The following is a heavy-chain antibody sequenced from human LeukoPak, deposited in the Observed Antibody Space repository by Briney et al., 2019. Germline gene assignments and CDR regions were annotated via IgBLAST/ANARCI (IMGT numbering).Heavy chain of an antibody. V-gene: IGHV1-2*02. J-gene: IGHJ4*02. D-gene: IGHD6-19*01. CDR3: ARFSASYSSGWYRFDY. CDR1: GFTFTGYY. Sequence: ASVKVSCKASGFTFTGYYMHWVRQAPGQGLEWTGWINPNSGGTNYAQKFQGRVAMTRDTSISTAYMELSRLRSDDTAVYYCARFSASYSSGWYRFDYWGQGTLVTVSS. CDR2: INPNSGGT.